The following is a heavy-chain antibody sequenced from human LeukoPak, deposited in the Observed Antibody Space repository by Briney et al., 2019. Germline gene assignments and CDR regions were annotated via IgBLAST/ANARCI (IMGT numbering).Heavy chain of an antibody. CDR3: ARGLYYYDPTGDYYFDY. CDR1: GFTVSSTH. J-gene: IGHJ4*02. D-gene: IGHD3-22*01. Sequence: PGGSLRLSCEASGFTVSSTHMVWVRQAPGKGLEWVAVIWYDGSNKYYADSVKGRFTISRDNSKNTLYLQMNSLRAEDTAVYYCARGLYYYDPTGDYYFDYWGQGTLVTVSS. CDR2: IWYDGSNK. V-gene: IGHV3-33*08.